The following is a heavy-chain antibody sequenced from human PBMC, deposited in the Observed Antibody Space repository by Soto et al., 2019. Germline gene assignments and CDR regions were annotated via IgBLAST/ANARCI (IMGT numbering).Heavy chain of an antibody. CDR1: GYIFTSYY. V-gene: IGHV1-46*01. CDR2: INPSGGST. D-gene: IGHD5-12*01. J-gene: IGHJ6*02. CDR3: ARDPEMATIGYYYYGMDV. Sequence: ASVKVSCKASGYIFTSYYMHWVRQAPGQGLEWMGIINPSGGSTSYAQKFQGRVTMTRDTSTSTVYMELSSLRSEDTAVYYCARDPEMATIGYYYYGMDVWGQGTTVTVSS.